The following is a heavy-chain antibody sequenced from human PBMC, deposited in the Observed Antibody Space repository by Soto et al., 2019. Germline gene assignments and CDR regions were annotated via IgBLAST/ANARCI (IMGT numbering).Heavy chain of an antibody. CDR1: GYTFIIYD. J-gene: IGHJ5*02. Sequence: ASVKGSCKASGYTFIIYDISWVRQAIGQGLEWMGWMNPGSGKTGYANKFQGRVTMTRDASTSTAHLELSSLTSEDTAVYYCARMASFGTLNWFDPWGQGTLVTVSS. V-gene: IGHV1-8*02. CDR3: ARMASFGTLNWFDP. CDR2: MNPGSGKT. D-gene: IGHD3-16*01.